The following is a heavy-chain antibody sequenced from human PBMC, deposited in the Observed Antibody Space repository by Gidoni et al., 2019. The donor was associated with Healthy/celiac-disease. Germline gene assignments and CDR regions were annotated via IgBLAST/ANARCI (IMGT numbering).Heavy chain of an antibody. CDR2: ISSSSSYI. J-gene: IGHJ5*02. V-gene: IGHV3-21*01. CDR1: GFTFSSYS. D-gene: IGHD1-7*01. CDR3: ARENNWNYLGYSWFDP. Sequence: EVQLVESGGGLVKPGGSLRLSCAASGFTFSSYSMNWVRQAPGKGLEWVSSISSSSSYIYYADSVKGRFTISRDNAKNSLYLQMNSLRAEDTAVYYCARENNWNYLGYSWFDPWGQGTLVTVSS.